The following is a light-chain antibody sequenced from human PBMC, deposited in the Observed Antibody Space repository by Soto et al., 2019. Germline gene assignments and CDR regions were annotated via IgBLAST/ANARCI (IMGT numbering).Light chain of an antibody. Sequence: EIVLTQSPGTLSLSPGERATLSCRASQSVSSSYLAWYQQKPDQTLRLLFYGASSRSTGIPDRFSGSGSGTDFTLTISRLEPEYFAVYYCQQYGSTPFAFGPGTKVDIK. CDR3: QQYGSTPFA. CDR1: QSVSSSY. J-gene: IGKJ3*01. CDR2: GAS. V-gene: IGKV3-20*01.